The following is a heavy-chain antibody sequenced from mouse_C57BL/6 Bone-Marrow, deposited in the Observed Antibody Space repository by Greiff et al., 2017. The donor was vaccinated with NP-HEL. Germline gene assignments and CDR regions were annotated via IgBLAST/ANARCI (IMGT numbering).Heavy chain of an antibody. D-gene: IGHD1-1*01. J-gene: IGHJ2*01. CDR1: GYTFTSYW. CDR2: IHPSDSDT. CDR3: EIKYGSSYSYFDY. V-gene: IGHV1-74*01. Sequence: QVQLQQPGAELVKPGASLKQAVNASGYTFTSYWMHWVKQRPGQGLEWIGRIHPSDSDTNLNQKFKGKATLTVDKSSSTAYMQLSSLTSEDSAVYYCEIKYGSSYSYFDYWGQGTTLTVSS.